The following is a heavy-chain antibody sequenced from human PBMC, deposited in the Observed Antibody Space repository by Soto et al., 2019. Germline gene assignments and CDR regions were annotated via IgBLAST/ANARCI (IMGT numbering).Heavy chain of an antibody. Sequence: GESLKISCQGSGYKFTNYWINWVRQTPGKGLEWMGRINPSDSYTNYSPSFHGHVTFSADKSINTAYLQWSSLKASDTAVYFCAAVYNYGPDFDYWGQGIPVTVSS. V-gene: IGHV5-10-1*01. CDR3: AAVYNYGPDFDY. CDR1: GYKFTNYW. CDR2: INPSDSYT. J-gene: IGHJ4*02. D-gene: IGHD1-1*01.